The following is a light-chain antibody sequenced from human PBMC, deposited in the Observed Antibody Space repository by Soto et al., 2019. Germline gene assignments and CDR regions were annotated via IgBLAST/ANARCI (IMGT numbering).Light chain of an antibody. Sequence: EIVVTQSPATLSLSPGERATLSCRTSQSVSSSLAWYQHKPGQVPRLLIYDASNRATGIPARFSGSGSGTDFTLTISSLQPEDCAVYYCQQRSYLFTVGGGTKVDIK. CDR1: QSVSSS. CDR2: DAS. V-gene: IGKV3-11*01. CDR3: QQRSYLFT. J-gene: IGKJ4*01.